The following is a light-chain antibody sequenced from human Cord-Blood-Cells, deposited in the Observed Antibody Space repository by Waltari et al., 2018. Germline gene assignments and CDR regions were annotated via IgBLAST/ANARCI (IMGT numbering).Light chain of an antibody. Sequence: EIVLTQSPATLSLSPGERATISCRASQSVSNYLAWYQQKHGQAPRLLIYDASNRATGIPARFSGSGSGTDFTLTISSLEPEDFAVYYCQQRSNWPLTFGGGTKVEIK. CDR1: QSVSNY. CDR3: QQRSNWPLT. CDR2: DAS. J-gene: IGKJ4*01. V-gene: IGKV3-11*01.